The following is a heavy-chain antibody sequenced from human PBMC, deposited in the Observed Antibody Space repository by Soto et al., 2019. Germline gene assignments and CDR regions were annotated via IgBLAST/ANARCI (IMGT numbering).Heavy chain of an antibody. Sequence: SETLSLTCAVYGGSFSGYYWSWIRQPPGKGLEWIGEINHSGSTNYNPSLKSRVTISVDTSKNQFSLKLSSVTAADTAVYYCARGYRPARWSGYYIGTSFDYRRQATLVTVSS. V-gene: IGHV4-34*01. CDR2: INHSGST. D-gene: IGHD3-3*01. J-gene: IGHJ4*02. CDR1: GGSFSGYY. CDR3: ARGYRPARWSGYYIGTSFDY.